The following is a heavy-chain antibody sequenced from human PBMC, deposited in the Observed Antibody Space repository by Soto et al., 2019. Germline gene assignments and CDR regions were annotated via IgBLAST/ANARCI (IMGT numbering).Heavy chain of an antibody. CDR1: GFPFSSYG. D-gene: IGHD6-6*01. V-gene: IGHV3-33*08. J-gene: IGHJ4*02. CDR2: IWYDGSNK. CDR3: ARIGYSSSSFDY. Sequence: GGSLRLSCAASGFPFSSYGMHWVRQAPGKGLEWVAVIWYDGSNKYYADSVKGRFTISRYNSKNTLYLQMNSLRAEDTAVYYCARIGYSSSSFDYWGQGILVTVSS.